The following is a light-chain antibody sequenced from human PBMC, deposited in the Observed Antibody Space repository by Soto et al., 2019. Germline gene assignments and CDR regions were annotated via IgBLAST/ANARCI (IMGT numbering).Light chain of an antibody. CDR2: AAS. V-gene: IGKV3-15*01. CDR1: QSISNN. J-gene: IGKJ1*01. CDR3: QQYSNWPPWT. Sequence: EIVMTQSPATLSVSPGERATLSCRASQSISNNLAWYQHKSGQAPSLLIYAASTRATGIPARFSGSGSGTEFTLTISSLQSEDFAVYYCQQYSNWPPWTFGQGTKVEI.